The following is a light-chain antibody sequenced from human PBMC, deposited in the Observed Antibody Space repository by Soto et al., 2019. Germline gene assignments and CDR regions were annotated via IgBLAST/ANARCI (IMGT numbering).Light chain of an antibody. CDR1: QSISTY. V-gene: IGKV3-11*01. J-gene: IGKJ4*01. Sequence: EIVLTQSPATLSLSPGERATLSCRASQSISTYLAWYQQKPGQAPRLLIYDASNRATGIPARFSGSGSGTAFPLTISGLEPEDFAVYYCQHRANGPLTFGGGTKVEIK. CDR3: QHRANGPLT. CDR2: DAS.